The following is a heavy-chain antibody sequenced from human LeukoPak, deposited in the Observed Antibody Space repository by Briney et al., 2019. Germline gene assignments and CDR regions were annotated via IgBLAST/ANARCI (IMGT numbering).Heavy chain of an antibody. CDR1: GYTFTSYY. J-gene: IGHJ5*02. CDR3: AREVSTLLYSQNWFDP. CDR2: INPSGGST. V-gene: IGHV1-46*01. Sequence: GASVNVSCKASGYTFTSYYMHWVRQAPGQGLEWMGIINPSGGSTSYAQKFQGRVTMTRDMSTSTVYMELSSLRSEDTAVYYCAREVSTLLYSQNWFDPWGQGTLVTVSS. D-gene: IGHD2-21*01.